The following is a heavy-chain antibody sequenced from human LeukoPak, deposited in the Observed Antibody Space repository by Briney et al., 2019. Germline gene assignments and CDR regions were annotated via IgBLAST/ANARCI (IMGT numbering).Heavy chain of an antibody. CDR3: ARLKGDAFDI. Sequence: GGSLRLSCAASGFTFSSYAMHWVRQAPVKGLEWVAVISYDGSNKYYADSVKGRFTISRDNSKNTLYLQMNSLRAEDTAVYYCARLKGDAFDIWGQGTMVTVSS. CDR2: ISYDGSNK. J-gene: IGHJ3*02. V-gene: IGHV3-30-3*01. CDR1: GFTFSSYA.